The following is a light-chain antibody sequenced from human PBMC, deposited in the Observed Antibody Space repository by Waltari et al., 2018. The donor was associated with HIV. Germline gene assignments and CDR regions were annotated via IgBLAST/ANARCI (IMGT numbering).Light chain of an antibody. CDR1: QSVSSN. CDR3: QQYNNWPGT. Sequence: EIVMTQSSATLSVSPGERATLSCRASQSVSSNLAWYQKKPGQAPRPLIYGASTRATGIPARFSGSGSGTEFTLTISSLQSEDFAVYYCQQYNNWPGTFGPGTKVDIK. J-gene: IGKJ3*01. V-gene: IGKV3-15*01. CDR2: GAS.